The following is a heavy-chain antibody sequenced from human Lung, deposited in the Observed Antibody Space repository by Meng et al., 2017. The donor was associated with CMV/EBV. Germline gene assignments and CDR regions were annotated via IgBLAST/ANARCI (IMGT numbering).Heavy chain of an antibody. J-gene: IGHJ4*02. D-gene: IGHD6-19*01. Sequence: GGSXRLXCAASGFTFSSYGMHWVRQAPGKGLEWVAFIRYDGSNKYYADSVKGRFTISRDNSKNTLYLQMNSLRARDTAVYYFAKDFKHLAVAVIPYFFDYWXQGTLVTVSS. CDR3: AKDFKHLAVAVIPYFFDY. CDR1: GFTFSSYG. V-gene: IGHV3-30*02. CDR2: IRYDGSNK.